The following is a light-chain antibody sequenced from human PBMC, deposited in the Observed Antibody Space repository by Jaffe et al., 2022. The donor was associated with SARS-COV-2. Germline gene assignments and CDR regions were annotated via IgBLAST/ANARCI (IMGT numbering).Light chain of an antibody. CDR1: HSISSW. CDR3: QQYNSYST. V-gene: IGKV1-5*03. J-gene: IGKJ1*01. Sequence: DIQMTQSPSTLSASVGDRVTITCRASHSISSWLAWYQQKPGKAPKVLIYKASSLESGVPSRFSGSGSGTEFTLTISSLQPDDFATYYCQQYNSYSTFGQGTKVEIK. CDR2: KAS.